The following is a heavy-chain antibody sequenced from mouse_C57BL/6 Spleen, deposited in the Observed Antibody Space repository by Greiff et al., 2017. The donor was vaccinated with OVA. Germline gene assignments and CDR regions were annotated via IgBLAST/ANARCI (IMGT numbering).Heavy chain of an antibody. CDR2: ISYSGST. D-gene: IGHD2-4*01. V-gene: IGHV3-1*01. CDR1: GYSITSCYD. J-gene: IGHJ1*03. CDR3: ARWYDYDWYFDV. Sequence: EVQLQQSGPGMVKPSQSLSLTCTVTGYSITSCYDWHWIRHFPGNKLEWMGYISYSGSTNYNPSLKSRISITHDTSKNHFFLKLNSVTTEDTATYYCARWYDYDWYFDVWGTGTTVTVSS.